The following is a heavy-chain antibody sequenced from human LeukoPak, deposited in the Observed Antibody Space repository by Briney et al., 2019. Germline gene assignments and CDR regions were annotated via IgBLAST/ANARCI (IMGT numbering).Heavy chain of an antibody. CDR1: GYNFTGYY. D-gene: IGHD2-2*01. Sequence: ASVKVSCKASGYNFTGYYMHWVRQAPGQGLEWMGWINPNSGGTNYAQKFQGRVTMTRDTSISTAYMELSRLRSDDTAVYYCARDLGRRYCSSTSCYGNNWFDPWGQGTLVTVSS. J-gene: IGHJ5*02. CDR3: ARDLGRRYCSSTSCYGNNWFDP. CDR2: INPNSGGT. V-gene: IGHV1-2*02.